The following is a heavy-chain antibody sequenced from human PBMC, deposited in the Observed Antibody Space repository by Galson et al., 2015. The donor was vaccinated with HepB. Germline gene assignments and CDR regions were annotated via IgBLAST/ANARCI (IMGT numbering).Heavy chain of an antibody. Sequence: SLRLSCATSGFTFGDYAMSWFRQAPGSGLEWVGFISGKAYGGTTQYAASVKGRFTISRDESKSTAYLEMKSLKTDDTAVYYCTRKGYYGSGIWFDPWGQGTLVTVSS. CDR2: ISGKAYGGTT. V-gene: IGHV3-49*03. CDR1: GFTFGDYA. J-gene: IGHJ5*02. CDR3: TRKGYYGSGIWFDP. D-gene: IGHD3-10*01.